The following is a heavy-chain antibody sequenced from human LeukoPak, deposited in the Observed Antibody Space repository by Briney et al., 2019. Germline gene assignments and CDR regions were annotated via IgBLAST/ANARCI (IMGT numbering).Heavy chain of an antibody. V-gene: IGHV3-21*01. CDR2: ISSSSSYI. CDR3: ARDGRCGGDCYAS. D-gene: IGHD2-21*02. CDR1: GFSFSSYT. J-gene: IGHJ4*02. Sequence: GGSLSPSCAASGFSFSSYTMNWVRQAPGKGLEWVSIISSSSSYIYYADSVKGRFTISRDNAKNALYLQMNSLRVEDTAVYYCARDGRCGGDCYASWGQGTLVTVSS.